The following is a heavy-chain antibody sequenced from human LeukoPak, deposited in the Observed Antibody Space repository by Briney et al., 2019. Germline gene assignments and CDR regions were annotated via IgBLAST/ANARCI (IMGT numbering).Heavy chain of an antibody. CDR1: GFTVSSNY. V-gene: IGHV3-30*18. CDR3: AKDRETTSSGTFDS. D-gene: IGHD1-1*01. CDR2: IAEDGSIE. Sequence: GGSLRLSCAASGFTVSSNYMSCVRQALGKGLEWVAFIAEDGSIEKYTDSVKGRFTISRDNSNNTLYLRMNSLRAEDTGVYYCAKDRETTSSGTFDSWGQGTLVTVSS. J-gene: IGHJ4*02.